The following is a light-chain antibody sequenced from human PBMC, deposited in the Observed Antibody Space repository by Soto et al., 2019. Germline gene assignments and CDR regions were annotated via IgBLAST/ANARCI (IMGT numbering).Light chain of an antibody. CDR1: SSNIGAGYD. CDR2: GNS. J-gene: IGLJ2*01. CDR3: QSYDSSLSGVV. Sequence: QSVLTQPPSVSGAPGQRVTISCTGSSSNIGAGYDVHWYQQLPGTAPKLLIYGNSNQPSGVPDRFSGSKSGTSASLAITGLQAEDEADYYCQSYDSSLSGVVFGGGTKLTFL. V-gene: IGLV1-40*01.